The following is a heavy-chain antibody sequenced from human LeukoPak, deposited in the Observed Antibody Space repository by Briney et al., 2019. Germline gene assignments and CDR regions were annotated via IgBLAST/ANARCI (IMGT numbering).Heavy chain of an antibody. CDR1: GFTFSSYS. CDR2: ISSGSGTT. CDR3: AKDRGNDYGVFDY. D-gene: IGHD4-17*01. Sequence: GRSLRLSCAASGFTFSSYSMNWVRQTPGKGLEWISYISSGSGTTYYGDSVQGRFITSRDNAKNSLHLQMNSLRDEDTGVYYCAKDRGNDYGVFDYWGQGTLVTVSS. V-gene: IGHV3-48*02. J-gene: IGHJ4*02.